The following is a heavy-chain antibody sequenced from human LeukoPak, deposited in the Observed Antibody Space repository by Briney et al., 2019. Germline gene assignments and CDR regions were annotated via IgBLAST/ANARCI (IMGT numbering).Heavy chain of an antibody. Sequence: GGSLRLSCAASGFTFSSYSMNWVRQAPGKGLEWVLSISSSSSYIYYADSVKGRFTISRDNAKNSLYLQMNSLRAEDTAVYYCASTRRVTYYYDSSGYYDYWSQGTLVTVSP. D-gene: IGHD3-22*01. CDR3: ASTRRVTYYYDSSGYYDY. CDR2: ISSSSSYI. V-gene: IGHV3-21*01. CDR1: GFTFSSYS. J-gene: IGHJ4*02.